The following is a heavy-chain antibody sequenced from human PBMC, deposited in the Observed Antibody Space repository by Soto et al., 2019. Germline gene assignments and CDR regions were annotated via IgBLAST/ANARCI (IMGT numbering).Heavy chain of an antibody. D-gene: IGHD6-19*01. J-gene: IGHJ4*02. V-gene: IGHV4-30-4*01. Sequence: PSETLSLTCTVSGGSISSGDYYWSWIRQPPGKGLEWIGYIYYSGSTYYNPSLKSRVTISVDTSKNQFSLKLSSVTAADTALYYCATSGIAVAGTGLFDYWGQGTLVTVSS. CDR1: GGSISSGDYY. CDR2: IYYSGST. CDR3: ATSGIAVAGTGLFDY.